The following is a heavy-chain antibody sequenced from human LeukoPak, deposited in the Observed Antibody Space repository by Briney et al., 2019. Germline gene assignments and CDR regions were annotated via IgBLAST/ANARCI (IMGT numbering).Heavy chain of an antibody. CDR3: AKDGSVVVAATPDY. Sequence: GGSLRLSCAASGFTFGSYAMSWVRQAPGKGLEWVSAISGSGGSTYYADSVKGRFTISRDNSKNTLYLQMNSLRAEDTAVYYCAKDGSVVVAATPDYWGQGTLVTVSS. V-gene: IGHV3-23*01. CDR2: ISGSGGST. J-gene: IGHJ4*02. D-gene: IGHD2-15*01. CDR1: GFTFGSYA.